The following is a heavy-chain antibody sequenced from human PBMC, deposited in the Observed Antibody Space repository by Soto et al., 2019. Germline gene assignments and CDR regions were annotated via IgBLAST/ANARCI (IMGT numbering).Heavy chain of an antibody. Sequence: GGSLRLSCAASGFTFSSYGMHWVRQAPGKGLVWVARIDTSGHSTNYAESVKGRFTISRDNAKNTVSLQMNSLRVEDTGVYYCAKDSWYFDLWSQGSQVTVSS. V-gene: IGHV3-74*01. CDR1: GFTFSSYG. J-gene: IGHJ4*02. D-gene: IGHD6-13*01. CDR3: AKDSWYFDL. CDR2: IDTSGHST.